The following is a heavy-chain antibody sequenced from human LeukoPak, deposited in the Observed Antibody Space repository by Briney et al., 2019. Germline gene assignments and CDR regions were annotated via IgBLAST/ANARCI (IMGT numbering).Heavy chain of an antibody. J-gene: IGHJ4*02. CDR3: AKPGAYGSGSYTEN. V-gene: IGHV3-23*01. D-gene: IGHD3-10*01. CDR1: GFTFSSYA. CDR2: IIGNGGST. Sequence: GGSLRLSCAASGFTFSSYAMSWVRQAPGKGLEWVSTIIGNGGSTYYADSVKGRFTISRDNSKNTLYLQMNSLRAEDTAVYYCAKPGAYGSGSYTENWGQGTLVTVSS.